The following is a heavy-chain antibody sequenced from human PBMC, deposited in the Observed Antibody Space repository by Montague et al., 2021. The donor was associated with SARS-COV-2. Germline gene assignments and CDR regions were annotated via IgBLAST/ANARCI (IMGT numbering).Heavy chain of an antibody. CDR2: IYSGGST. CDR3: ARGPYSSGWYTYEYFPH. V-gene: IGHV3-53*01. CDR1: GFTVSNNY. Sequence: SLRLSCAASGFTVSNNYMIWVRQAPGKGLEWVSIIYSGGSTYHADSVKVRFTISRDNSNNTVYLQMNSLRAEDTAVYYCARGPYSSGWYTYEYFPHWGQGTLVTVSS. J-gene: IGHJ1*01. D-gene: IGHD6-19*01.